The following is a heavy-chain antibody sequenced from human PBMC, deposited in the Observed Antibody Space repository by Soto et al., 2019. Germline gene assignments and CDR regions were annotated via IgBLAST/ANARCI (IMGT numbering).Heavy chain of an antibody. D-gene: IGHD6-13*01. CDR1: GGSISSSSNY. CDR3: ARHSLSSSWRY. J-gene: IGHJ4*02. Sequence: QLQLQESGPGLVKPSETLSLTCTVSGGSISSSSNYWGWIRQPPGKGLEWIGSIYYSGSTYYNPSLKSRVTISVDTSKNQFSLKLSSVTAADTAVYYCARHSLSSSWRYWGQGTLVTVSS. CDR2: IYYSGST. V-gene: IGHV4-39*01.